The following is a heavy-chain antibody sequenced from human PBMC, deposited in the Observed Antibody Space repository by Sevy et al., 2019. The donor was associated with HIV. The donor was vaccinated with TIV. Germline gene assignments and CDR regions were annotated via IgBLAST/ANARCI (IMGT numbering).Heavy chain of an antibody. J-gene: IGHJ4*02. V-gene: IGHV3-9*01. CDR2: ISWNSGSI. CDR1: GFTFDDYA. D-gene: IGHD3-22*01. Sequence: GGSLRLSCAASGFTFDDYAMHWVRQAPGKGLEWVSGISWNSGSIGCADSVKRRFTISRDNAKNSLYLQMNSLRAEDTALYYCAKANYYDSSGTGYYFDYWGQGTLVTVSS. CDR3: AKANYYDSSGTGYYFDY.